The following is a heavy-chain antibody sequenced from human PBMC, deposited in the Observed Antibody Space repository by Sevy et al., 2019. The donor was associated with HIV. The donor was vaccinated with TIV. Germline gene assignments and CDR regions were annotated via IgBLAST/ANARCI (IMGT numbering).Heavy chain of an antibody. V-gene: IGHV3-7*01. D-gene: IGHD2-15*01. CDR3: AKLRGDYSAFDY. J-gene: IGHJ4*02. CDR2: IQKDGGDK. CDR1: GFIFSNFW. Sequence: GGSLRLSCAASGFIFSNFWMTWVRQAPGKGLEWVANIQKDGGDKLYVDSVKGRFTISRDNAKNSLYLQMKSLRAEDTAVYYWAKLRGDYSAFDYWGQGTLVTVSS.